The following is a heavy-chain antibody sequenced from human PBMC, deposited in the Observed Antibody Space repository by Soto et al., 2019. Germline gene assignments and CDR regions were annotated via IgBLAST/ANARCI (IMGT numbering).Heavy chain of an antibody. CDR1: GFIFSSYG. V-gene: IGHV3-30*03. CDR2: ISYDASVQ. D-gene: IGHD3-10*01. Sequence: QVHLVESGGGVVQPGRSLRLSCAASGFIFSSYGMHWVRQAPGKGLDWVAVISYDASVQYYADSVKGRFTVSRDNSKNTLYLQMNSRRDDDTAVCYCARDPGMLAPLDYLGQGTLVTVSS. CDR3: ARDPGMLAPLDY. J-gene: IGHJ4*02.